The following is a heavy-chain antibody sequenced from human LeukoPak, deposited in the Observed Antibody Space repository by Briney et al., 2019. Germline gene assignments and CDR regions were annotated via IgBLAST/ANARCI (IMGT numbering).Heavy chain of an antibody. D-gene: IGHD3-22*01. CDR3: ATCFSYYYDTSGHQVRDAFHI. CDR1: GGSVSGYY. CDR2: INHSGSI. Sequence: SETLSLTCTVYGGSVSGYYWSWIRQPPGKGLEWIGEINHSGSINYNPSLKSRVTISVDTSKNQFSLKLSSVTAADTAVYYCATCFSYYYDTSGHQVRDAFHIWAQGTMVTVSS. V-gene: IGHV4-34*01. J-gene: IGHJ3*02.